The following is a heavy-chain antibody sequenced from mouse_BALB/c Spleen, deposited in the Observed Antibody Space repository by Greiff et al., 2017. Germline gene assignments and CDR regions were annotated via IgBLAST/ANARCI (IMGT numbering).Heavy chain of an antibody. J-gene: IGHJ3*01. Sequence: EVQLVESGGGLVKPGGSLKLSCAASGFTFSSYAMSWVRQSPEKRLEWVAEISSGGSYTYYPDTVTGRFTISRDNAKNTLYLEMSSLRSEDTAMYYCARGGSGYAWFAYWGQGTLVTVSA. V-gene: IGHV5-9-4*01. CDR1: GFTFSSYA. CDR2: ISSGGSYT. D-gene: IGHD3-1*01. CDR3: ARGGSGYAWFAY.